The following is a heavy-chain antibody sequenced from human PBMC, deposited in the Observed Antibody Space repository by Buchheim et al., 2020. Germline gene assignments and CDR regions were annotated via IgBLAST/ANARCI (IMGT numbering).Heavy chain of an antibody. V-gene: IGHV3-11*01. J-gene: IGHJ6*02. CDR3: ARFFDYGSGTYYNPYSYNGMDV. CDR1: GFTFDDYY. Sequence: QVQLVESGGGLVKAGGSLRLSCAASGFTFDDYYMTWIRQAPGKGLEWVSHISTRANTIKYADSVKGRFTTSRDNAKKSLYLKMNSLGADDTAVYYCARFFDYGSGTYYNPYSYNGMDVWGQGTT. D-gene: IGHD3-10*01. CDR2: ISTRANTI.